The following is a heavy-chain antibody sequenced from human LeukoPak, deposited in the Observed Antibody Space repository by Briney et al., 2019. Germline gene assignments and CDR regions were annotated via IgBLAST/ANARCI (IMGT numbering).Heavy chain of an antibody. CDR2: ISSGSNYI. V-gene: IGHV3-21*01. CDR3: ASGGLYSSGGY. Sequence: GGSLRLSCAASGFTFSSYAMHWVRQAPGKGLEWVSSISSGSNYIHYADSLKGRFTISRDNAKNSLFLQMNGLRAEDTAVYFFASGGLYSSGGYWGQGALVTVSS. D-gene: IGHD6-19*01. J-gene: IGHJ4*02. CDR1: GFTFSSYA.